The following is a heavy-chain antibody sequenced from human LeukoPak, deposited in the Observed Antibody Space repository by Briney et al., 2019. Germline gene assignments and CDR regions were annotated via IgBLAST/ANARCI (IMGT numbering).Heavy chain of an antibody. D-gene: IGHD3-3*02. CDR2: IYPGDSDT. Sequence: GESLKISCEGSGYSFTSYWIGWVRQLPGKGLEWMGIIYPGDSDTRYSPSFQGQVTISADKSISTAYLQWSSLKASDTAMYYCARLGRSIFGVVTRLYYFDYWGQGTLVTVSS. J-gene: IGHJ4*02. CDR3: ARLGRSIFGVVTRLYYFDY. CDR1: GYSFTSYW. V-gene: IGHV5-51*01.